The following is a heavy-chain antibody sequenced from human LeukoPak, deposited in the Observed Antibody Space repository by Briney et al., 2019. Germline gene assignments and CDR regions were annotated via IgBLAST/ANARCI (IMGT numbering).Heavy chain of an antibody. V-gene: IGHV3-23*01. J-gene: IGHJ4*02. Sequence: GGSLRLSCAASGFTFSSYAMSWVRQAPGKGLEWVSSISGSGGSTYYADSVKGRFTISRDNSKNTLYLQMNSLRAEDTALYVCAKGGIGEGGLDYWGQGTPVTVSS. D-gene: IGHD2-15*01. CDR3: AKGGIGEGGLDY. CDR1: GFTFSSYA. CDR2: ISGSGGST.